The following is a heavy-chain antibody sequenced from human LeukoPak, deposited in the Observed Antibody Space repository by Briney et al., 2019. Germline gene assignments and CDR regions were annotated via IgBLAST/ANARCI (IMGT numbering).Heavy chain of an antibody. V-gene: IGHV5-10-1*01. CDR2: IDPSDSYT. J-gene: IGHJ4*02. CDR1: GYSFTSYW. CDR3: ARPGKSVGPELVIEL. D-gene: IGHD3-9*01. Sequence: RGESLKISCKGSGYSFTSYWISWVRLMPGKGLEWMGRIDPSDSYTNYSPSFQGHVTISADKSISTAYLQWSSLKASDTAMYYCARPGKSVGPELVIELWGQGTLVTVSS.